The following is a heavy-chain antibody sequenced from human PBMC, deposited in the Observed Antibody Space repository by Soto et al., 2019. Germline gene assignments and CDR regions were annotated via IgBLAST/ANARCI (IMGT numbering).Heavy chain of an antibody. V-gene: IGHV3-43*01. D-gene: IGHD3-22*01. J-gene: IGHJ4*02. CDR1: GPTSAVYT. CDR3: AKGGGYDSSCYWILR. CDR2: FRCDGGRT. Sequence: GESLTPSSPAYGPTSAVYTMHCVSPAPGEGLEWVSLFRCDGGRTYYADSVKGRFTLCTNKRKHSLYRQMNRLRTKRTAFNYCAKGGGYDSSCYWILRWGQGTLVTVSS.